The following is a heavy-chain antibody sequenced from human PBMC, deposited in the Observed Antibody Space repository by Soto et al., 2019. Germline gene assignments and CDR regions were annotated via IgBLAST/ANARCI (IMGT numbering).Heavy chain of an antibody. V-gene: IGHV4-34*01. J-gene: IGHJ6*02. D-gene: IGHD5-12*01. CDR2: INHRGDT. CDR1: GGSSSGYY. Sequence: PSETLSLTCAVSGGSSSGYYWSWIRQSPGKGLEWIGEINHRGDTTYNPSLTSRVTISLDSSKQQFSLILSSVTAADAAIYYCATYEYRTSLYGIDVWGQGAAVTVSS. CDR3: ATYEYRTSLYGIDV.